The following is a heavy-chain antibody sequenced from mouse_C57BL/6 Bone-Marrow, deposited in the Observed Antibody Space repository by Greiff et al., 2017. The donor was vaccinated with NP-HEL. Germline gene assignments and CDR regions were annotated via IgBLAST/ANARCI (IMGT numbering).Heavy chain of an antibody. D-gene: IGHD2-2*01. CDR3: ARGYYWYFDV. Sequence: QVHVKQPGAELVRPGTSVKLSCKASGYTFTSYWMHWVKQRPGQGLEWIGVIDPSDSYTNYNQKFKGKATLTVDTSSSTAYMQLSSLTSEDSAVYYCARGYYWYFDVWGTGTTVTVSS. CDR1: GYTFTSYW. J-gene: IGHJ1*03. CDR2: IDPSDSYT. V-gene: IGHV1-59*01.